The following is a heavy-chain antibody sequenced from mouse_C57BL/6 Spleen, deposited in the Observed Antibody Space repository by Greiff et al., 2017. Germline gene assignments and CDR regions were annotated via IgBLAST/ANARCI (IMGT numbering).Heavy chain of an antibody. CDR2: ISYDGSN. CDR1: GYSITSGYY. V-gene: IGHV3-6*01. CDR3: ARVGDGYYDFDY. J-gene: IGHJ2*01. D-gene: IGHD2-3*01. Sequence: DVHLVESGPGLVKPSQSLSLTCSVTGYSITSGYYWNWIRQFPGNKLEWMGYISYDGSNNYNPSLKNRISITRDTSKNQFFLKLNSVTTEDTATYYCARVGDGYYDFDYWGQGTTLTVSS.